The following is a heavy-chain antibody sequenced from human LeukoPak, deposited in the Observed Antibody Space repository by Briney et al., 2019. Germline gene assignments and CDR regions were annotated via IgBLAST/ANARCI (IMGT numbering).Heavy chain of an antibody. D-gene: IGHD4-17*01. CDR2: ISGSCDNT. V-gene: IGHV3-23*01. J-gene: IGHJ6*02. CDR1: GFIFNNYA. CDR3: ARDKGRGRPTPGDYYGMDV. Sequence: GGSLRLSCAASGFIFNNYAMTWVRQAPGKGLEWVSVISGSCDNTYYVDSVKGRFTISRDNSKNTLYLQMNSLRAEDTAVYYCARDKGRGRPTPGDYYGMDVWGQGTTVTVSS.